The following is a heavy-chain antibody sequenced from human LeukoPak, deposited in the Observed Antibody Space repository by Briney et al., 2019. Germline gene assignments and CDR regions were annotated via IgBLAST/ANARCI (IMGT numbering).Heavy chain of an antibody. D-gene: IGHD4-17*01. CDR3: AKDQDYGTYFDY. CDR2: IYSGGST. Sequence: GGSLRLSCAASGFTVSSNYMSWVRQAPGKGLEWVSVIYSGGSTYYADSVKGRFTISRDNSTNTLYLQMNSLRAEDTAVYYCAKDQDYGTYFDYWGQGTLVTVSS. CDR1: GFTVSSNY. V-gene: IGHV3-66*01. J-gene: IGHJ4*02.